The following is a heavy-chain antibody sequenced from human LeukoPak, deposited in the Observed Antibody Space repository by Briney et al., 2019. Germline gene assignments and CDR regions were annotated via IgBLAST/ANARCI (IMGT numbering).Heavy chain of an antibody. J-gene: IGHJ4*02. CDR3: AKVEHSSGYPDY. D-gene: IGHD3-22*01. CDR1: GFTFDDHA. V-gene: IGHV3-9*01. Sequence: GGSLRLSCAASGFTFDDHAMHWVRQVPGKGLEWVSGISWNSGSIGYADSVKDRFTISRDNAKNSLYLHMNSLGPEDTALYYCAKVEHSSGYPDYWGQGTLVTDSS. CDR2: ISWNSGSI.